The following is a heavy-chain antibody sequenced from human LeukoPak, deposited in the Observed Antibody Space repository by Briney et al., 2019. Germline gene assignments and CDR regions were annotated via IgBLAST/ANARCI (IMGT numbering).Heavy chain of an antibody. J-gene: IGHJ4*02. V-gene: IGHV1-2*06. D-gene: IGHD3-3*01. CDR1: GYTFTGYY. CDR2: TNPNSGGT. CDR3: ARGSPYYDFWSGYFE. Sequence: ASVKVSCKASGYTFTGYYMHWVRQAPGQGLEWMGRTNPNSGGTNYAQKFQGRVTMTRDTSISTAYMELSRLRSDDTAVYYCARGSPYYDFWSGYFEWGQGTLVTVSS.